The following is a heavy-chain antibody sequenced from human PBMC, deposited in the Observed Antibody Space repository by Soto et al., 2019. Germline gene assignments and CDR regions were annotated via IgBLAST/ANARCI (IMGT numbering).Heavy chain of an antibody. Sequence: PGGSLRLSCAASGFTFSSYGMHWVRQAPGKGLEWVAVIWYDGSNKYYADSVKGRFTISRDNSKNTLYLQMNSLRAEDTAVYYCARDIQAYASSGYLSWGQGTLVTVSS. CDR1: GFTFSSYG. V-gene: IGHV3-33*01. J-gene: IGHJ5*02. CDR2: IWYDGSNK. CDR3: ARDIQAYASSGYLS. D-gene: IGHD3-22*01.